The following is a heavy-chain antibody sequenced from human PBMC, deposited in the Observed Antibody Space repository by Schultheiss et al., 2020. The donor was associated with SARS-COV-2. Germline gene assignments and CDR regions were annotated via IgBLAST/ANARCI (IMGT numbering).Heavy chain of an antibody. CDR2: VYTSGST. D-gene: IGHD2-2*02. V-gene: IGHV4-4*07. J-gene: IGHJ4*02. Sequence: SETLSLTCTVSGGSISSYYWSWIRQPAGKGLEWIGRVYTSGSTNYNPSLKSRVTMSVDTSKNQFSLKLSSVTAADTAVYYCAREVKEYCSSTSCYTGWEEYFDYWGQGTLVTVSS. CDR1: GGSISSYY. CDR3: AREVKEYCSSTSCYTGWEEYFDY.